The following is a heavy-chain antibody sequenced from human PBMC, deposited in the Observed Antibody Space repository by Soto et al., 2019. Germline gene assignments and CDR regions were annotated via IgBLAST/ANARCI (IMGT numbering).Heavy chain of an antibody. D-gene: IGHD2-2*01. CDR2: IYYSGIT. CDR3: ARLHGYCISSSCHGHYAMDV. CDR1: SASISSSSYT. V-gene: IGHV4-39*01. Sequence: SETLSLTCTVSSASISSSSYTWGWIRQPPGKGLEWIGSIYYSGITYYNTSLNSRVTVSVDTSKNQISLKVTSVTAADTAVYYCARLHGYCISSSCHGHYAMDVWGQGTTVTVSS. J-gene: IGHJ6*02.